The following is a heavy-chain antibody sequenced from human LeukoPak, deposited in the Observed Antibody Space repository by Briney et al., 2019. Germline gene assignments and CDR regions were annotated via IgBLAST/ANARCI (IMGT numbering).Heavy chain of an antibody. V-gene: IGHV1-3*01. D-gene: IGHD5-18*01. CDR2: INAGHGRP. CDR1: GYDLTTYA. CDR3: ASLGEYSYVHFDY. J-gene: IGHJ4*02. Sequence: ASVKVSCKASGYDLTTYALHWVRQAPGQRFGWLGWINAGHGRPEYSQKFQGRVTFTRDISANTAYMDLTGLTSEDTGVYYCASLGEYSYVHFDYWGQGTLVTVSS.